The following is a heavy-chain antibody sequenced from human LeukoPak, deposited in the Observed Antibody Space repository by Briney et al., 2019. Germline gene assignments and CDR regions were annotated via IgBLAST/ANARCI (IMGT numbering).Heavy chain of an antibody. CDR3: ARDLNYGRGYSYGFGY. D-gene: IGHD5-18*01. V-gene: IGHV3-21*01. Sequence: GGSLRLSCAASGFTFSSYSMNWVRRAPGKGLEWVSSISSSSTYIDYADSVKGRFTISRDNAKDSLYLQMNSLRAEDTAVYYCARDLNYGRGYSYGFGYWGQGTLVTVSS. CDR1: GFTFSSYS. CDR2: ISSSSTYI. J-gene: IGHJ4*02.